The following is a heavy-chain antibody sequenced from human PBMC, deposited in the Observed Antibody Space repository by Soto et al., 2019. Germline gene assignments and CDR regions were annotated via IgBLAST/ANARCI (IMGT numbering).Heavy chain of an antibody. V-gene: IGHV5-51*01. CDR3: AASIFYYGMDV. Sequence: PGESLNLSCTGSGYPFTNYWIGWVLQMPGKGLEWMGIIYPGDSDTKYNPSFQGQVTISADKSITTTYLQWSSLKASDTAIYYCAASIFYYGMDVWGQGTTVTVSS. J-gene: IGHJ6*02. CDR1: GYPFTNYW. CDR2: IYPGDSDT.